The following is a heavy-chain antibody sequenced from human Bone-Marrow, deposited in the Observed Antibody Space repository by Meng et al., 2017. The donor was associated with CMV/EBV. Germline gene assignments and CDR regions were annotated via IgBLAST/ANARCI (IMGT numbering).Heavy chain of an antibody. CDR1: GFTFSDYY. CDR3: ARDSGSPEHYYYGMDV. D-gene: IGHD1-26*01. J-gene: IGHJ6*02. Sequence: GGSLRLSCAASGFTFSDYYMSWIRQAPGKGLEWVSYISSSGSTIYYADSVKGRFTISRDNAKNSLYLQMNSLRAEDTAVYYCARDSGSPEHYYYGMDVWGQGTTVTVSS. CDR2: ISSSGSTI. V-gene: IGHV3-11*04.